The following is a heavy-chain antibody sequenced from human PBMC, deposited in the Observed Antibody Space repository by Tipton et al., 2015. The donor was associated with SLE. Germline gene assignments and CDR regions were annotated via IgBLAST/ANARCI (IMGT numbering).Heavy chain of an antibody. CDR2: ISYDGSNK. D-gene: IGHD3-16*01. Sequence: SLRLSCAASGFTFSSYAMSWVRQAPGKGLEWVAVISYDGSNKYYADSVKGRFTISRDNSKNTLYLQMNSLRAEDTAVYYCARDASWVWGSSAAFDIWGQGTMVTVSS. V-gene: IGHV3-30-3*01. CDR3: ARDASWVWGSSAAFDI. CDR1: GFTFSSYA. J-gene: IGHJ3*02.